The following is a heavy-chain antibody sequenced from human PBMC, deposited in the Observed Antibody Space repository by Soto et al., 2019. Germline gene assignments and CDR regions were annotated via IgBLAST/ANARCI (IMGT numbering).Heavy chain of an antibody. Sequence: PGESLKISCKGSGYSFTSYWIGWVRQMPGKGLEWMGIIYPGDSDTRCSPSFQGRVTISADKSISTAYLQWSSLKASDTAMYYCARVLWSDYYYYGMDVWGQGTTVTVYS. CDR3: ARVLWSDYYYYGMDV. CDR1: GYSFTSYW. D-gene: IGHD3-10*01. J-gene: IGHJ6*02. CDR2: IYPGDSDT. V-gene: IGHV5-51*01.